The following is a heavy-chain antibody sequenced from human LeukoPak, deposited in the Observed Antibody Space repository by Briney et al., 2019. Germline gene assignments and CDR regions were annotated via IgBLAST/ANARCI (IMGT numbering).Heavy chain of an antibody. CDR1: GYTFTIYA. D-gene: IGHD3-3*01. V-gene: IGHV1-3*01. J-gene: IGHJ6*02. Sequence: AASVKVSCKSSGYTFTIYAMHWVRPAPGQRLEWVGWINAGNGNTKYSQKFQGRVTITRDTSASTAYMELSSLRSEDTAVYYCARGPRITIFGVVSPYGMDVWGQGTTVTVSS. CDR2: INAGNGNT. CDR3: ARGPRITIFGVVSPYGMDV.